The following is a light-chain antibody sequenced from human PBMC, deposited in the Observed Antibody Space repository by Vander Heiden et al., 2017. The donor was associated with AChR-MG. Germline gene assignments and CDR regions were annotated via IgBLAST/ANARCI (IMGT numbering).Light chain of an antibody. CDR2: WAS. J-gene: IGKJ3*01. Sequence: DIVMTQSPDSPAVSLGERATINCKSSQSLLYKYNNKNYLAWYQQKPGQPPKLLIYWASTRESGVPDRFSGSGSGTDFNLTISSLQAEDVAVYYCQQYDSTRGTFGPGTKVDIK. CDR3: QQYDSTRGT. CDR1: QSLLYKYNNKNY. V-gene: IGKV4-1*01.